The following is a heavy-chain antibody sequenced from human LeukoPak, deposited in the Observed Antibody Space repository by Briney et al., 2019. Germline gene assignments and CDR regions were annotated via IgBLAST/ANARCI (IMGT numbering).Heavy chain of an antibody. V-gene: IGHV4-34*01. Sequence: SDTLSLTCALYGPSFSGYYWSWIRQPPGKGLEWIGEINHSGRTNYNPSLKSRVTISVDTSKNKSSLKLSSVTAADTAVYYCARDSGWLGSYYYGMDVWGQGTTVTVSS. CDR2: INHSGRT. D-gene: IGHD6-19*01. CDR3: ARDSGWLGSYYYGMDV. CDR1: GPSFSGYY. J-gene: IGHJ6*02.